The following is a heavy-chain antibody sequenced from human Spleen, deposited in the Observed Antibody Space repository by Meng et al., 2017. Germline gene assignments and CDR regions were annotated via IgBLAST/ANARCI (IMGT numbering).Heavy chain of an antibody. J-gene: IGHJ6*02. V-gene: IGHV3-43D*03. CDR3: AKDVGEVHYYYGMDV. Sequence: SCAASGFTFDDYAMHWVRQAPGKGLEWVSLISWDGGSTYYADSVKGRFTISRDNSKNSLYLQMNSLRAEDTALYYCAKDVGEVHYYYGMDVWGQGTT. D-gene: IGHD1-26*01. CDR2: ISWDGGST. CDR1: GFTFDDYA.